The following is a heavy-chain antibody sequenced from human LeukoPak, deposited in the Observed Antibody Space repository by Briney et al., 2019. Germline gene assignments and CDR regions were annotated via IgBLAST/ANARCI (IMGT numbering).Heavy chain of an antibody. J-gene: IGHJ4*02. V-gene: IGHV3-48*04. CDR2: IGRGTT. Sequence: PGGSLRLSCAASGFTFSSYWMSWVRQAPGKGLEWVSHIGRGTTYADSVKGRFTISRDNAKNSVYLQMNSLRAEDTAVYYCARDAPAGGKPEYFFDYWGQGTLVTVSS. CDR3: ARDAPAGGKPEYFFDY. CDR1: GFTFSSYW.